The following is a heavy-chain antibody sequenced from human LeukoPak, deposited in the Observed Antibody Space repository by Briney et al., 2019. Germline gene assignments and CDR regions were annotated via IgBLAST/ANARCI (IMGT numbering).Heavy chain of an antibody. CDR2: ISSGSSAI. V-gene: IGHV3-48*02. D-gene: IGHD5-18*01. CDR1: GFTFSSYS. J-gene: IGHJ4*02. CDR3: ARVAEIQLWLRSAFDY. Sequence: GGSLRLSCAVSGFTFSSYSMSWVRQAPGKGLEWVSFISSGSSAIYYADSVKGRFTISRDNAESSLYLQMNSLRDEDTAVYYCARVAEIQLWLRSAFDYWGQGTVVTVSS.